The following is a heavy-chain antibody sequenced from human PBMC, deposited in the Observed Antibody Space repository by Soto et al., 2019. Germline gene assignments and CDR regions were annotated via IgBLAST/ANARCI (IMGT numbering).Heavy chain of an antibody. D-gene: IGHD2-2*01. J-gene: IGHJ6*02. CDR3: AREAVVPAAIPSPYYYYGMDV. CDR1: GFTVSSNY. Sequence: PVGSLRLSGAASGFTVSSNYMSWVRQAPGKGLEWVSVIYSGGSTYYADSVKGRFTISRDNSKNTLYLQMNSLRAEDTAVYYCAREAVVPAAIPSPYYYYGMDVWGQGTTVTVSS. V-gene: IGHV3-53*01. CDR2: IYSGGST.